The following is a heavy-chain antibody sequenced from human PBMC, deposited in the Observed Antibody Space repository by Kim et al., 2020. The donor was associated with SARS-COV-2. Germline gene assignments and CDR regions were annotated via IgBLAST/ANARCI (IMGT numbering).Heavy chain of an antibody. V-gene: IGHV3-30*03. CDR1: GFTFSSYG. CDR2: ISYDGSNK. Sequence: GGSLRLSCAASGFTFSSYGMHWVRQAPGKGLEWVAVISYDGSNKYYADSVKGRFTISRDNSKNTLYLQMNSLRAEDTAVYYCASLSFSSSNFDYWGKRT. CDR3: ASLSFSSSNFDY. D-gene: IGHD6-13*01. J-gene: IGHJ4*02.